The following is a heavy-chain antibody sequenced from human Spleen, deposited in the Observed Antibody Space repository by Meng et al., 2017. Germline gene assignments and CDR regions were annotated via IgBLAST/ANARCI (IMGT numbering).Heavy chain of an antibody. Sequence: GESLKISCAASGFTFSSYEMNWVRQAPGKGLEWISFIGSGGTTIYHADSVKGRFTISRDNSKNTLYLQMNRLRAEDTALYCCAKEGRDIVVIPAYWGQGTLVTVSS. J-gene: IGHJ4*02. CDR1: GFTFSSYE. D-gene: IGHD2-2*01. CDR3: AKEGRDIVVIPAY. CDR2: IGSGGTTI. V-gene: IGHV3-48*03.